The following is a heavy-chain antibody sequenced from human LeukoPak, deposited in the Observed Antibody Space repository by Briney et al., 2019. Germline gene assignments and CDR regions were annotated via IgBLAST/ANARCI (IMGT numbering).Heavy chain of an antibody. J-gene: IGHJ2*01. CDR1: GGSISSYY. Sequence: PSETLSLTCTVSGGSISSYYWSWIRQPAGKRLEWIGRIYTSGSTNYNPSLKSRVTMSVDTSKNQFSLKLSSVTAADTAVYYCARDQAFASKSRSEYFDLWGRGTLVTVSS. CDR2: IYTSGST. CDR3: ARDQAFASKSRSEYFDL. V-gene: IGHV4-4*07. D-gene: IGHD1-14*01.